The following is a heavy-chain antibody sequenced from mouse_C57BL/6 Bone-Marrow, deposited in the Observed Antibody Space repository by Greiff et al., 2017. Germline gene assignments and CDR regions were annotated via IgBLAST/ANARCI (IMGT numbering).Heavy chain of an antibody. CDR1: AYTFTSYW. CDR3: AREGDSYFDY. CDR2: IDPSDNYT. D-gene: IGHD3-3*01. Sequence: QVQLKQPGAELVMPGASVKLSCKASAYTFTSYWMHWVKQRPGQGLEWIGEIDPSDNYTNYNQKFKGKSTLTVDKSSSTAYMQLSSLTSEDSAVYYCAREGDSYFDYWGQGTTLTVSS. J-gene: IGHJ2*01. V-gene: IGHV1-69*01.